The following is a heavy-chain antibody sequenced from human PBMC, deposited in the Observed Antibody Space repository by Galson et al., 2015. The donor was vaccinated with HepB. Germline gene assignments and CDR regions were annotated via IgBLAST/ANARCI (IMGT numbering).Heavy chain of an antibody. D-gene: IGHD4-17*01. CDR3: TRDAWNTV. J-gene: IGHJ4*03. CDR2: ISSRGETT. CDR1: GFTFESHS. Sequence: SLRLSCAASGFTFESHSMIWVRQAPGQGLEWLSFISSRGETTFYADSVKGRFTISRDNAKKSVYLRMNNLSDDDTGVYYCTRDAWNTVWGQGTMVAVSS. V-gene: IGHV3-48*03.